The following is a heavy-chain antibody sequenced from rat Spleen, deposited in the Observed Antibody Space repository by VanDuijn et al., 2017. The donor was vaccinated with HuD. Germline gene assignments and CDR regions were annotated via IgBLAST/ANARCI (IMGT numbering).Heavy chain of an antibody. CDR2: IIYSGRN. D-gene: IGHD1-2*01. J-gene: IGHJ2*01. CDR3: ARSRAPSYYSSYIDYLDY. CDR1: GYSITSNY. V-gene: IGHV3-1*01. Sequence: EVQLQESGPGLVKPSQSLSLTCSVTGYSITSNYWGWNRKSPGNKMEWMGYIIYSGRNSYNPSLKSRIPITRDTSKNQFFLQLNSVTTEDTATYYCARSRAPSYYSSYIDYLDYWGQGVMVTVSS.